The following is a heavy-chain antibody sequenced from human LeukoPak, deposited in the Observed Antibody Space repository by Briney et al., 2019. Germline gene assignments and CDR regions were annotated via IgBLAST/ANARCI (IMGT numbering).Heavy chain of an antibody. Sequence: GGSLRLSCAASGFTFSSYAMHWVRQAPGKGLEWVAVISYDGSNKYYADSVKGRFTISRDNAKNSLYLQMNSLRAEDTALYYCAKDSSGWYGGALDYWGQGTLVTVSS. CDR3: AKDSSGWYGGALDY. CDR2: ISYDGSNK. CDR1: GFTFSSYA. D-gene: IGHD6-19*01. V-gene: IGHV3-30*04. J-gene: IGHJ4*02.